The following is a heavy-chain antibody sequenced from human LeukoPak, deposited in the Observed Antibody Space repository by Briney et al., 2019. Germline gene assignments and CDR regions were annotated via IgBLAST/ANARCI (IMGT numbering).Heavy chain of an antibody. Sequence: GGSLRLSCAASGFTFSSYWMSWVRQAPGKGLEWVANIKQDGSEKYYVDSVKGRFTISRDNAKNSLYLQMNSLRAEDTAVYYCARAVSSSSYYYYYMDVWGKGTTVTVSS. V-gene: IGHV3-7*01. CDR1: GFTFSSYW. CDR3: ARAVSSSSYYYYYMDV. D-gene: IGHD6-6*01. CDR2: IKQDGSEK. J-gene: IGHJ6*03.